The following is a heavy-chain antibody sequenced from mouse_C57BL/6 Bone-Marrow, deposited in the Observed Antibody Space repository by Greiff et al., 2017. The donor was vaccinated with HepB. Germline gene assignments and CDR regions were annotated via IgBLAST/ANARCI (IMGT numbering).Heavy chain of an antibody. Sequence: QVHVKQSGAELAKPGASVKLSCKASGYTFTSYWMHWVKQRPGQGLEWIGYINPSSGYTKYNQKFKDKATLTADKSSSTAYMQLSSLTYEDSAVYYCARRPRYYEGAMDYWGQGTSVTVSS. CDR3: ARRPRYYEGAMDY. D-gene: IGHD2-4*01. CDR1: GYTFTSYW. J-gene: IGHJ4*01. V-gene: IGHV1-7*01. CDR2: INPSSGYT.